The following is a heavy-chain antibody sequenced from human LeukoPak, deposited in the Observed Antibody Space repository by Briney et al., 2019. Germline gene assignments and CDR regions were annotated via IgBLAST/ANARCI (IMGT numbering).Heavy chain of an antibody. J-gene: IGHJ6*03. V-gene: IGHV4-34*01. D-gene: IGHD3-10*01. CDR1: GGSFSGYY. CDR3: ARQVLLWFGELSSRSTTNYMDV. CDR2: INHSGST. Sequence: SETLSLTCAVYGGSFSGYYWSWIRQPPGKGLEWIGEINHSGSTNYNPSLKSRVTISVDTSKNQFSLKLSSVTAADTAVYYCARQVLLWFGELSSRSTTNYMDVWGKGTTVTISS.